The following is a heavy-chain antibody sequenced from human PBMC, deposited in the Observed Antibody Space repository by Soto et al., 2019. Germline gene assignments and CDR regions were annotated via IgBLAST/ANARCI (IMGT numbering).Heavy chain of an antibody. V-gene: IGHV4-34*01. D-gene: IGHD6-13*01. Sequence: QVQLQQWGAGLLKPSETLSLTCAVYGGSFSGYYWSWIRQPPGKGLEWIGEINHSGSTNYNPSLKSRVTISVDTSKNQFSLQLSSVTAADTAVYYCARGSRRSAIAAVDSWGQGTLVTVSS. J-gene: IGHJ4*02. CDR2: INHSGST. CDR1: GGSFSGYY. CDR3: ARGSRRSAIAAVDS.